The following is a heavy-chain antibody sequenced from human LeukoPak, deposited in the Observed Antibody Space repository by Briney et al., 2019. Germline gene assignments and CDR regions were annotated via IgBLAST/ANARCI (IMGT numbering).Heavy chain of an antibody. Sequence: GGSLRLSCAGSGFTFSSYEMNWVRQAPGKGLEWISSISSAGAIYYADSVNGRSTISRDNAEALLYLQVNSLRAEDTDLYYCVASVLATFEYWGQGTVVTVSS. CDR1: GFTFSSYE. CDR3: VASVLATFEY. CDR2: ISSAGAI. V-gene: IGHV3-48*03. D-gene: IGHD5/OR15-5a*01. J-gene: IGHJ4*02.